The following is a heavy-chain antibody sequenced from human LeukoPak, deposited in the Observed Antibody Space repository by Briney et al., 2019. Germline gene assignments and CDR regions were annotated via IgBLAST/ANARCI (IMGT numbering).Heavy chain of an antibody. CDR2: IYADGST. D-gene: IGHD3-3*01. CDR3: AKRSVPGRPGY. Sequence: PGGSLTLSCAASGFIVSDNDIKWVRQAPGEGLEWVSLIYADGSTHYTDSVKGRFSISRDNSQNTVYLQMNSLRGEDTAVYFCAKRSVPGRPGYWGQGTLVTVSS. J-gene: IGHJ4*02. V-gene: IGHV3-66*04. CDR1: GFIVSDND.